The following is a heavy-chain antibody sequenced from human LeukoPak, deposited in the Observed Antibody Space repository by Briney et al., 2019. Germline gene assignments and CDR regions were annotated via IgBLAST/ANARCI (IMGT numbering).Heavy chain of an antibody. CDR1: GFTFSSHA. Sequence: GGSLRLSCATSGFTFSSHAMNWVRLAPGKGLEWVSGIIDSVDNTHYADSVKGRFTISRDSPKSTLYLQMDSLRADDTAVYYCATYCASGKCADHWGQGTLVTVSS. CDR3: ATYCASGKCADH. D-gene: IGHD2-8*01. J-gene: IGHJ4*02. V-gene: IGHV3-23*01. CDR2: IIDSVDNT.